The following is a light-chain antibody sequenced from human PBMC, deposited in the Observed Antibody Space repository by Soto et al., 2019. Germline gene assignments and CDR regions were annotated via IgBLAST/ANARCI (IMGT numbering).Light chain of an antibody. CDR2: DAS. CDR3: QQRNNCPLT. Sequence: ELVLTQSPATLSLSPGERATLSCSASQSVRRYLAWYQQKPGQAPRLLIYDASNRATGIPARFSGSGSGTDFTLTISILEPEDFAVYHCQQRNNCPLTFGGGTKVEIK. V-gene: IGKV3-11*01. CDR1: QSVRRY. J-gene: IGKJ4*01.